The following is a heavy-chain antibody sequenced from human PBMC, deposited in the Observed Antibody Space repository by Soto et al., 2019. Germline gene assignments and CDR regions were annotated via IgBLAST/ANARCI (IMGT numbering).Heavy chain of an antibody. Sequence: EVQLLESGGGLVQPGGSLRLSCSASGFTFSLYAMGWVRQAPGKGLEWVSTISTSGGTTYYADSVKGRFTISRDNSKNTLLRRINSLRAEDTDVYYCAELSFADPPATWGQGTLFTFSS. V-gene: IGHV3-23*01. CDR1: GFTFSLYA. J-gene: IGHJ5*02. CDR2: ISTSGGTT. CDR3: AELSFADPPAT.